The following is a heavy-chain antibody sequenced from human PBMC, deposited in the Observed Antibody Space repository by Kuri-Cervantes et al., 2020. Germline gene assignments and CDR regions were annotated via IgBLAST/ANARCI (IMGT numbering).Heavy chain of an antibody. CDR1: GYTFTSYA. D-gene: IGHD3-22*01. CDR3: ARGSEYYEDSGYXSMGYFDY. J-gene: IGHJ4*02. V-gene: IGHV1-46*01. Sequence: ASVKVSCKAPGYTFTSYAMNWVRQAPGQGLEWMGVLNPSGGSTNYAQKFQDRVTMTRDTSTSTVYMEXSGLRSEDSAVYYCARGSEYYEDSGYXSMGYFDYWGQGALVTVSS. CDR2: LNPSGGST.